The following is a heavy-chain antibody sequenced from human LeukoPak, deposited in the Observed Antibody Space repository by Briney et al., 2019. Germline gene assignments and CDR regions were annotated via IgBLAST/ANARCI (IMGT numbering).Heavy chain of an antibody. Sequence: SETLSLTCTVSGGSISSYYWSWIRQPAGKGLEWIGRINTSGSTNYNPSLKSRVTMSVDTSNNQFSLKLISVTAADTAVYYCARNYDSSGTYFDYWGQGTLVTVSS. CDR1: GGSISSYY. D-gene: IGHD3-22*01. J-gene: IGHJ4*02. CDR3: ARNYDSSGTYFDY. CDR2: INTSGST. V-gene: IGHV4-4*07.